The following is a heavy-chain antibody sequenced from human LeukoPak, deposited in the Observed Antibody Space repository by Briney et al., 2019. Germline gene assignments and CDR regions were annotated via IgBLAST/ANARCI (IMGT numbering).Heavy chain of an antibody. CDR3: AREAVSGWYDYFDY. Sequence: SETLSLTCTVSGYSISSGYYWGWIRQPPGKGLEWIGSIYHSGSTYYNPSLKSRVTISVDTSKNQFSLKLTSVTAADTAVYYCAREAVSGWYDYFDYWGQGTLVTVSS. V-gene: IGHV4-38-2*02. D-gene: IGHD6-19*01. CDR2: IYHSGST. CDR1: GYSISSGYY. J-gene: IGHJ4*02.